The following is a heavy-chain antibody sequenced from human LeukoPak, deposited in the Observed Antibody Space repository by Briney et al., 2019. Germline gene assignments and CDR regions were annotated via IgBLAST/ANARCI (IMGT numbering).Heavy chain of an antibody. V-gene: IGHV1-46*01. CDR2: INPSGGST. CDR1: GYRFTSYY. CDR3: ARGGEYQLLDDY. Sequence: GASVKVSCKASGYRFTSYYMHWVRQAPGQGLEWMGTINPSGGSTIYAQKFQDRVTMTRDTSTSTVYMELSSLSSEDTAVYYCARGGEYQLLDDYWGQGTLVTVSS. J-gene: IGHJ4*02. D-gene: IGHD2-2*01.